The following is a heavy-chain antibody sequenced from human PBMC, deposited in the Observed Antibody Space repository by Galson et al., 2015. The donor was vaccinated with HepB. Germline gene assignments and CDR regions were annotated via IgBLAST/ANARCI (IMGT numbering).Heavy chain of an antibody. J-gene: IGHJ4*02. CDR1: GSTFTSYA. Sequence: SVKVSCKASGSTFTSYAMHWVRQAPGQRLEWMGWINADNGNTIYSQKFQGRVTITRDTSASTAHMELSSLRSEDTAVYYCARTDTSGWYGPFDYWGQGTLVTVSS. CDR2: INADNGNT. CDR3: ARTDTSGWYGPFDY. V-gene: IGHV1-3*01. D-gene: IGHD6-19*01.